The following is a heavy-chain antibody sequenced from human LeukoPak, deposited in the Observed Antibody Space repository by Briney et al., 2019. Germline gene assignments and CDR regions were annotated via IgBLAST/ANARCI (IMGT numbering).Heavy chain of an antibody. V-gene: IGHV3-21*01. CDR3: AADSSGYFDAFDI. J-gene: IGHJ3*02. CDR1: GFTFSSYS. D-gene: IGHD3-22*01. CDR2: ISSRSGFI. Sequence: PGGSLRLSCAASGFTFSSYSMNWVRQAPGKGLEWVSSISSRSGFIYYADSLKGRFTISRDNAKNSLYLQMNSLRAEDTAVYYCAADSSGYFDAFDIWGQGTMVTVSS.